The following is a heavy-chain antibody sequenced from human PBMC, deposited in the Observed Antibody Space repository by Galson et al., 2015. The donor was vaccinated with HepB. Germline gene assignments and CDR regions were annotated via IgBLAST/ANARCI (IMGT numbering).Heavy chain of an antibody. CDR3: ASDYGSGIMAYAFDI. J-gene: IGHJ3*02. CDR1: GYTFTSYA. V-gene: IGHV1-3*01. CDR2: INAGNGNT. Sequence: SVKVSCKASGYTFTSYAMHWVRQAPGQRLEWMGWINAGNGNTKYSQKFQGRVTITRDTSASTAYMELSSLRSEDTAVYYCASDYGSGIMAYAFDIWGQGTMVTVSS. D-gene: IGHD3-10*01.